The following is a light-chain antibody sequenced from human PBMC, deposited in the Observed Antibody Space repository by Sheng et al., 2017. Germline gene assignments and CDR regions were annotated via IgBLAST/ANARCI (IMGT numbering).Light chain of an antibody. J-gene: IGLJ2*01. CDR3: QARDSTTAFVV. V-gene: IGLV3-1*01. CDR2: QNS. Sequence: SYGLTQSPSVSVSPGQTASVTCSGDELGDKYASWYQQRPGQSPVLVMYQNSKRPSGIPERFSGSHSGNTATLTISGTQAMDEADYYCQARDSTTAFVVFGGGTRLTVL. CDR1: ELGDKY.